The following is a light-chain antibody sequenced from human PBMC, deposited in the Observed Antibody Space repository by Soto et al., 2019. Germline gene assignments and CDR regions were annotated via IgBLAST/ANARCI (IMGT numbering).Light chain of an antibody. V-gene: IGKV3-20*01. CDR2: GAS. CDR1: QSVSSSY. J-gene: IGKJ2*01. Sequence: EIVLTQSPGTLSLSPGERATLSCRASQSVSSSYLAWYQQKPGQAPRLLIYGASSRATGIPDRFSGSGSGTDFTLTISRLEPEDFAVYYCQPYGSSPYTFVQGIRLDIK. CDR3: QPYGSSPYT.